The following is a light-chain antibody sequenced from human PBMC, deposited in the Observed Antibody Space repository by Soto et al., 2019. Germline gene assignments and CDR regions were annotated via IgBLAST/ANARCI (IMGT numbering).Light chain of an antibody. V-gene: IGKV3-15*01. J-gene: IGKJ4*01. CDR2: GAS. CDR1: QSVSSN. CDR3: QQYKNWPLT. Sequence: EIVMTQSPATQSVSPGERTTLSCRASQSVSSNLAWYQQKPGQAPGLLIYGASTRATGIPARFSGSGSGTEFTLTISSLQSEDFAVYYCQQYKNWPLTFGGGTKVEIK.